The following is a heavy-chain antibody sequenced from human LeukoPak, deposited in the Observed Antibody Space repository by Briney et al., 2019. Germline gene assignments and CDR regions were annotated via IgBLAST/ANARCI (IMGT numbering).Heavy chain of an antibody. CDR1: GLTFSSYS. Sequence: PGGSLRLSCAASGLTFSSYSMNWVRQAPGKGLEWVSSISSSSSYIYYADSVKGRFTISRDNAKNSLYLQMNSLRAEDTAVYYCARDPSSEYYYDSSGYFDYWGQGTLVTVSS. J-gene: IGHJ4*02. CDR2: ISSSSSYI. CDR3: ARDPSSEYYYDSSGYFDY. V-gene: IGHV3-21*01. D-gene: IGHD3-22*01.